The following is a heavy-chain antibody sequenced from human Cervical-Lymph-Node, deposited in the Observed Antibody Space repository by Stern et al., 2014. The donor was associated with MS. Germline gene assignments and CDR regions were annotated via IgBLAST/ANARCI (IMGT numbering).Heavy chain of an antibody. CDR2: ISPYHGNT. Sequence: QVQLVRSGAEVKKPGASVKVSCKASGYTFTSYGIRWVRQAPGQGLEGMGWISPYHGNTNYAQTLPGRVTMPTDPSPSQAHMELRSLRSDDTAVYYCARGDYGMRYWGQGTLVTVSS. D-gene: IGHD4-17*01. CDR1: GYTFTSYG. J-gene: IGHJ4*02. V-gene: IGHV1-18*01. CDR3: ARGDYGMRY.